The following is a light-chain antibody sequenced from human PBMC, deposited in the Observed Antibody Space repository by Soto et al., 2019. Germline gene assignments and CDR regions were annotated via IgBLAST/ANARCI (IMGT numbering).Light chain of an antibody. CDR3: QQAYSFPYT. CDR1: QSINNY. V-gene: IGKV1-39*01. J-gene: IGKJ2*01. CDR2: AAS. Sequence: IQLTHSPSSLSASVGDRVTITCRASQSINNYLNWYQQKPGKVPKLLIYAASSLESGVPSRFSGSGSGTDFTLTISSLQTEDIATYFCQQAYSFPYTFGQGTKVDIK.